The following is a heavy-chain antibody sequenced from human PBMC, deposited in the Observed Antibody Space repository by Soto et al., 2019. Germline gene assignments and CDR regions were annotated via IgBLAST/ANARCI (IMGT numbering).Heavy chain of an antibody. CDR2: ISGSDQIT. Sequence: EVQLLESGGGLVQPGGSLRLSCAASGFPFSTYDMSWVRQAPGKGLEWVSVISGSDQITYYADSLNGRFTISRDNPKNTLYLQMDSLRVEDTAVYHCVKGGWLDEWGQGTLVTVSS. V-gene: IGHV3-23*01. D-gene: IGHD5-12*01. CDR3: VKGGWLDE. J-gene: IGHJ4*02. CDR1: GFPFSTYD.